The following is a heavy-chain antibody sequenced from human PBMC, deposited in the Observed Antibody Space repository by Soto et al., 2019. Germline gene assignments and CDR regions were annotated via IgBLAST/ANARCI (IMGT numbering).Heavy chain of an antibody. CDR2: ISSSSSYI. CDR1: GFTFSSYS. CDR3: ARAPGTTIFGVVMMDWFDP. Sequence: EVQLVESGGGLVKPGGSLRLSCAASGFTFSSYSMNWVRQAPGKGLEWVSSISSSSSYIYYADSVKGRFTISRDNAKNSLYLQMNRLRAEDTAVYYCARAPGTTIFGVVMMDWFDPWGQGTLVTVSS. J-gene: IGHJ5*02. D-gene: IGHD3-3*01. V-gene: IGHV3-21*01.